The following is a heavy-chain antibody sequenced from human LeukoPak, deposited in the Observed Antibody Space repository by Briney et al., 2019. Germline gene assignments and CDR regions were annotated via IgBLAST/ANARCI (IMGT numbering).Heavy chain of an antibody. CDR1: GGSISSSSYY. J-gene: IGHJ4*02. D-gene: IGHD3-22*01. V-gene: IGHV4-39*07. CDR2: IYYSGST. CDR3: ARVADSSGYYRYDY. Sequence: SETLSLTCTISGGSISSSSYYWGWIRQPPGKGLEWIGSIYYSGSTYYNPSLKSRVTISVDTSKNQFSLKLSSVTAADTAVYYCARVADSSGYYRYDYWGQGTLVTVSS.